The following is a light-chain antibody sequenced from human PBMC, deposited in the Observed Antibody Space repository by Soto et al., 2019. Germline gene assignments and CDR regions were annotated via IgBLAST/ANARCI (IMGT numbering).Light chain of an antibody. CDR3: QTWGTGIQV. CDR1: SGHSSYA. J-gene: IGLJ2*01. V-gene: IGLV4-69*01. CDR2: LNSDGSH. Sequence: QPVLTQSPSASASLGASVKLTCTLSSGHSSYAIAWHQQQPEKGPRYLMNLNSDGSHSKGDGIPDRFSGSSTGAERALTSSRHQSEDEADYYCQTWGTGIQVFGGGTKLTVL.